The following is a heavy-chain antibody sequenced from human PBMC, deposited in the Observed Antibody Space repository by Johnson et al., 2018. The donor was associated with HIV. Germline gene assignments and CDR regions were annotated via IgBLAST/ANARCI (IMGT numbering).Heavy chain of an antibody. V-gene: IGHV3-30-3*01. CDR1: GFTFSSYA. CDR2: ISYDGSNK. Sequence: QVQLVESGGGLVKPGRSLRLSCAASGFTFSSYAMHWVRQAPGKGLEWVAVISYDGSNKYYADSVKGRFTISRDNSKNTLYLQMNSLRAEDTAVYYCARNRSMIVVVEAFDIWGQGTMVTVSS. CDR3: ARNRSMIVVVEAFDI. J-gene: IGHJ3*02. D-gene: IGHD3-22*01.